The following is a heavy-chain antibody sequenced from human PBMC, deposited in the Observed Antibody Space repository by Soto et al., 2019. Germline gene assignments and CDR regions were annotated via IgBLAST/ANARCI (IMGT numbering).Heavy chain of an antibody. J-gene: IGHJ5*02. CDR2: VYNSGST. Sequence: SETLSLTCTVSGGSISSNYWTWIRQPPGKGLEWIGYVYNSGSTNYNPSLKSRVTISEDTSKSQFSLKVNSMTAADTAVYYCARYRREAVAGYTLDSWGQGILVTVSS. D-gene: IGHD6-13*01. V-gene: IGHV4-59*01. CDR1: GGSISSNY. CDR3: ARYRREAVAGYTLDS.